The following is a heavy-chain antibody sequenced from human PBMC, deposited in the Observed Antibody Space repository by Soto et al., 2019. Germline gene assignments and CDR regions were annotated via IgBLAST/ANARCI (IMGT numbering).Heavy chain of an antibody. CDR3: ARTVVVVTATPGAFDI. J-gene: IGHJ3*02. Sequence: VGSLRLSCAASGFIVSNNYMSWVRQAPGKGLEWVSVIYSGGSTYYADSVKGRFTISRDNSKNTLYLQMNSLRAEDTAVYYCARTVVVVTATPGAFDIWGQGTMVTVSS. CDR1: GFIVSNNY. CDR2: IYSGGST. V-gene: IGHV3-53*01. D-gene: IGHD2-15*01.